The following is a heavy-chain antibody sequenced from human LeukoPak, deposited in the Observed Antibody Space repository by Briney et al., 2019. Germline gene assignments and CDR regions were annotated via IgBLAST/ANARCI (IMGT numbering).Heavy chain of an antibody. V-gene: IGHV3-23*01. Sequence: GCPRLSSAPSGFTPSRYAMSSVPDAPRKRLGWVSGIYVSDGRTYYAGSVKGRFIISRDNYKGTLYLQMNSLRGEDRVVFYCAKDLRVCAMWAQRTLLPVLS. CDR3: AKDLRVCAM. J-gene: IGHJ4*02. CDR2: IYVSDGRT. D-gene: IGHD2-21*01. CDR1: GFTPSRYA.